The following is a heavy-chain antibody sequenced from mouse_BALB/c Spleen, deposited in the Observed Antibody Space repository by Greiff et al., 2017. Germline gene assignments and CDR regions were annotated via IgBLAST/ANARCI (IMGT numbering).Heavy chain of an antibody. CDR3: ANGNGYAMDY. V-gene: IGHV14-3*02. CDR2: IDPANGNT. CDR1: GFNIKDTY. D-gene: IGHD2-1*01. Sequence: EVQLQQSGAELVKPGASVKLSCTASGFNIKDTYMHWVKQRPEQGLEWIGRIDPANGNTKYDPKFQGKATITADTSSNTAYLQLSSLTSEDTAVYYCANGNGYAMDYWGQGTSVTVSS. J-gene: IGHJ4*01.